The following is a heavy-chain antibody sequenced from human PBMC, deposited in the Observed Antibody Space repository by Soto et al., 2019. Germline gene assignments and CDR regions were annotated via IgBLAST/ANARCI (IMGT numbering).Heavy chain of an antibody. CDR1: GFTFISYG. CDR2: ISYDGSDR. V-gene: IGHV3-33*05. J-gene: IGHJ6*02. Sequence: QVQLVESGGGVVQPGRSLRLSCAASGFTFISYGMHWVHQAPGKGLQWVAFISYDGSDRYYEDSVKGRFTISRGNSKNALYLQINSLKNEDTAVYYCARATNYYYAMEVWGRGTTVTVSS. CDR3: ARATNYYYAMEV.